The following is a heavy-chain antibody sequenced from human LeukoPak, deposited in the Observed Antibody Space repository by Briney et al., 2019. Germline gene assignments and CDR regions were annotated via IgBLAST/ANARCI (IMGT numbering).Heavy chain of an antibody. CDR1: GFTFSSYA. V-gene: IGHV3-23*01. CDR3: AKSAGLLWFRELPSLDY. D-gene: IGHD3-10*01. J-gene: IGHJ4*02. Sequence: GGSLRLSCAASGFTFSSYAMTWVRQAPGKGLEWVSGTSGSGGSTYYADSVKGRFTISRDDSKNTLYLQMNSLRAEDTAVYYCAKSAGLLWFRELPSLDYWGQGTLVTVSS. CDR2: TSGSGGST.